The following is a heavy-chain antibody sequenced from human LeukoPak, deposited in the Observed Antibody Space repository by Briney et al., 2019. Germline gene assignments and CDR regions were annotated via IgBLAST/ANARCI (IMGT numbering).Heavy chain of an antibody. CDR3: TKGKGDY. CDR2: ISYDGSNK. V-gene: IGHV3-30*04. Sequence: GGSLRLSCAASGFTFSSYAMHWVRQAPGKGLEWVAVISYDGSNKYYADSVKGRFTISRDNSKNTLYLQMNSLRAEDTAVYYCTKGKGDYWGQGTLVTVSS. CDR1: GFTFSSYA. J-gene: IGHJ4*02.